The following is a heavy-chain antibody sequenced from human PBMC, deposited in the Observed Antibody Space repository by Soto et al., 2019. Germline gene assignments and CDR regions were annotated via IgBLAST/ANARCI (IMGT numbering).Heavy chain of an antibody. D-gene: IGHD6-13*01. CDR3: ATRPYRSPSGGTWLDP. V-gene: IGHV1-2*02. CDR2: INPNSGGT. Sequence: ASVKVSCKASGYTFTGYYMHWVRQAPGQGLEWMGWINPNSGGTNYAQKFQGRVTMTRDTSISTAYMELSRLRSDDTAVYYCATRPYRSPSGGTWLDPWGQGTLVTVYS. J-gene: IGHJ5*02. CDR1: GYTFTGYY.